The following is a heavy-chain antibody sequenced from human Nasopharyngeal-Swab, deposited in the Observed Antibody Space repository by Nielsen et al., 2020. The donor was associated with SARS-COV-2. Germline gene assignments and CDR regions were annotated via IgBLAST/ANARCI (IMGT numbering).Heavy chain of an antibody. J-gene: IGHJ3*02. CDR1: GGTFSSYA. CDR3: AREILRFLEWLLPDAFDI. D-gene: IGHD3-3*01. V-gene: IGHV1-69*10. Sequence: SVKVSCKASGGTFSSYAISWVRQAPGQGLEWMGGIIPILGIANYAQKFQGRVTITADKSTSTAYMELSSLRSEDTAVYYCAREILRFLEWLLPDAFDIWGQGTMATVSS. CDR2: IIPILGIA.